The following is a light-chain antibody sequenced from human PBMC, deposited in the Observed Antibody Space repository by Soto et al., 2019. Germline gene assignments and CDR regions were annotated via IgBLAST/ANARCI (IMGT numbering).Light chain of an antibody. Sequence: DIQMTHSPSSLSASVGDRVTFTCRASRDITNHLAWYQRKPGKVPKLLIYAASTLQSGVPSRFSGSGSGTDFTLTIGSLQPEDVATYFCLTYNSGLWTFGQGTKVEIK. CDR3: LTYNSGLWT. CDR2: AAS. V-gene: IGKV1-27*01. J-gene: IGKJ1*01. CDR1: RDITNH.